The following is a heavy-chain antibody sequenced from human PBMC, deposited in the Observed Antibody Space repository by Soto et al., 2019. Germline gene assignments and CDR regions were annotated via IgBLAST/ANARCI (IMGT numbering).Heavy chain of an antibody. D-gene: IGHD1-1*01. CDR1: GFPFREFG. V-gene: IGHV3-33*05. Sequence: QMQLVESGGGVVQPGRSLRLSCVASGFPFREFGMHWVRQAPGKGLEWVALISYDGSDYADSVKGRFTISRDDSRDTLFLHMDNLRPDDTGVYCARRWNYYLDFWGQGTLVAVSS. J-gene: IGHJ4*02. CDR3: ARRWNYYLDF. CDR2: ISYDGSD.